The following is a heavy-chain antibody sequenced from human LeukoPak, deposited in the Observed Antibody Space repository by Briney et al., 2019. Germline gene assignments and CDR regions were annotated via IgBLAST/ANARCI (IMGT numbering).Heavy chain of an antibody. CDR1: GGSISSGVYY. Sequence: SETLSLTCTVSGGSISSGVYYWSWIRQHPGTGLEWIGYIYYSGSTYYNPSLKSRVTISVDTSKNQFSLKLSSVTAADTAVYYCARGLVVPAAIDYNWFDPWGQGTLVTVSS. V-gene: IGHV4-31*03. D-gene: IGHD2-2*02. CDR2: IYYSGST. J-gene: IGHJ5*02. CDR3: ARGLVVPAAIDYNWFDP.